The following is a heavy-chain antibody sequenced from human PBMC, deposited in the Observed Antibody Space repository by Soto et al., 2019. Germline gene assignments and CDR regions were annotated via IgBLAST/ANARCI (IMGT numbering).Heavy chain of an antibody. J-gene: IGHJ5*02. D-gene: IGHD2-2*01. CDR1: GGTFSSYA. CDR3: ARREYQLLFDNWFDP. Sequence: GASVKVSCKASGGTFSSYAISWVRQAPGQGLEWMGGIIPIFGTANYAQKFQGRVTITADESTSTAYMELSSLRSEDTAVYYCARREYQLLFDNWFDPWGQGTLVTVSS. CDR2: IIPIFGTA. V-gene: IGHV1-69*13.